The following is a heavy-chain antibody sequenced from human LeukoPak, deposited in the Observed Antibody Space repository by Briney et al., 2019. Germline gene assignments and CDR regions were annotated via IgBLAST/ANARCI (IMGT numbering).Heavy chain of an antibody. V-gene: IGHV3-48*03. CDR1: GFTFSNYA. CDR2: ISSSGSTI. D-gene: IGHD3-22*01. J-gene: IGHJ6*02. Sequence: GGSLRLSCAASGFTFSNYAMSWVRQAPGKGLEWVSYISSSGSTIYYADSVKGRFTISRDNVKNSLYLQMNSLRAEDTAVYYCARESRDSSGYYSDHYYYYGMDVWGQGTTVTVSS. CDR3: ARESRDSSGYYSDHYYYYGMDV.